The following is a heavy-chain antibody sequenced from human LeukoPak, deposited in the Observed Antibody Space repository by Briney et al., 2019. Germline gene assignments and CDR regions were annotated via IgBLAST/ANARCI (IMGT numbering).Heavy chain of an antibody. CDR2: ISSSSSYI. CDR3: AREDDYGPGYFDL. V-gene: IGHV3-21*01. D-gene: IGHD4/OR15-4a*01. Sequence: GGSLRLSCAASGFTFNSYSMNWVRQAPGKGLEWVSSISSSSSYIYYAGSVKGRFTISRDNAKNSLYLQMNSLRAEDTAVYYCAREDDYGPGYFDLWGRGTLVTVSS. J-gene: IGHJ2*01. CDR1: GFTFNSYS.